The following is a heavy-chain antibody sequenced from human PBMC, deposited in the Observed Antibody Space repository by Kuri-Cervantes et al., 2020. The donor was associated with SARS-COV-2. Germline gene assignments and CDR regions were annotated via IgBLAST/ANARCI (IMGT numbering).Heavy chain of an antibody. CDR2: IYTSGGT. Sequence: GSLRLSCTVSGGSISSYYWSWIRQPAGKGLEWIGRIYTSGGTNYNPSLKSRVTLSVDTYKNKFSLKLRSVTAADTDVYYCARDPLGITFGGVIVDAFDIWGQGAMVTGSS. V-gene: IGHV4-4*07. J-gene: IGHJ3*02. D-gene: IGHD3-16*02. CDR3: ARDPLGITFGGVIVDAFDI. CDR1: GGSISSYY.